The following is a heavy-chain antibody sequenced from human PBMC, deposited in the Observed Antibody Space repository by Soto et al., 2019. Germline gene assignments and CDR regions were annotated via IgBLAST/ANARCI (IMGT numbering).Heavy chain of an antibody. Sequence: PGGSLRLSCAASGFSFSDHYMDWVRQAPGKGLEWVGRTRNKANSYTTEYAASVKGRFTISRDDSKNSLYLQMNSLKTEDTAVYYCARSSRGGSSSWPYRFFDYWAQGTLVTVSS. V-gene: IGHV3-72*01. CDR1: GFSFSDHY. J-gene: IGHJ4*02. CDR3: ARSSRGGSSSWPYRFFDY. D-gene: IGHD6-13*01. CDR2: TRNKANSYTT.